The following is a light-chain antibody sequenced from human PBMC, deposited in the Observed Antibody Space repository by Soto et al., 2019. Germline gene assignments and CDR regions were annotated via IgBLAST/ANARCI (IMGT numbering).Light chain of an antibody. CDR1: SIGSKS. Sequence: SYELTQPPSVSVAAGETARISCGGNSIGSKSVNWYQQKPGQAPVLVIYYDSDRPSGIPERFSASNSGNTATLTINRVEAGDEADYYCQVWDSSSDDPVVFGGGTKLTVL. J-gene: IGLJ3*02. V-gene: IGLV3-21*04. CDR2: YDS. CDR3: QVWDSSSDDPVV.